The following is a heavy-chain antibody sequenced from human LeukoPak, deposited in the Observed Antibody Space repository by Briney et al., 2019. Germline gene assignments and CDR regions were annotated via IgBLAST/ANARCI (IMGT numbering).Heavy chain of an antibody. D-gene: IGHD4-17*01. V-gene: IGHV4-59*11. Sequence: SETLSLTCAVSADSFSSHYWTWIRQPPGKGLEWIGYISYIGSTNYNPSLTSRVTISLDTSKNQFSLKLTSVTAADTAVYYCARDIVTVTKGFDIWGQGTMVSVSS. CDR2: ISYIGST. CDR1: ADSFSSHY. CDR3: ARDIVTVTKGFDI. J-gene: IGHJ3*02.